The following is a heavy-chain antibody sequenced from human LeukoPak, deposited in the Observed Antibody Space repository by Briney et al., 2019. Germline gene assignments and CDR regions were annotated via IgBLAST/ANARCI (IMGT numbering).Heavy chain of an antibody. J-gene: IGHJ4*02. V-gene: IGHV4-39*07. CDR3: ARDRPQYSSSAHRGVFDY. CDR2: IYYSGST. CDR1: GVSISSSSYY. D-gene: IGHD6-6*01. Sequence: SETLSLTCTVSGVSISSSSYYWGWLRQPPGKGLEWIGSIYYSGSTYYNPSLKSRVTISVDTSKNQFSLKLSSVTAADTAVYYCARDRPQYSSSAHRGVFDYWGQGTLVTVSS.